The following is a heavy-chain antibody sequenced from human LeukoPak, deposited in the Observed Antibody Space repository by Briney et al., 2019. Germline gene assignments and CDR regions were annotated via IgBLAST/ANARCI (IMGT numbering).Heavy chain of an antibody. CDR2: INTNTGNP. D-gene: IGHD6-6*01. J-gene: IGHJ4*02. CDR3: VVDRVTEYFAFDF. V-gene: IGHV7-4-1*02. CDR1: GYTFSEYA. Sequence: GASVKVSRKASGYTFSEYAINWVRQAPGQGLEWMGWINTNTGNPTYAQAFTGRFVFSLDTSVSTAFLQISGLEADDTAVYYCVVDRVTEYFAFDFWGQGTLVTVSS.